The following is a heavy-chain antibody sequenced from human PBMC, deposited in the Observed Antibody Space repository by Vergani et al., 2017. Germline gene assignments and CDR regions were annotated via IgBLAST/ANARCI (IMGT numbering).Heavy chain of an antibody. J-gene: IGHJ6*03. CDR2: IYYSGST. Sequence: QLQLQESGPGLVKPSETLSLTCTVSGGSISSSSYYWGWIRQPXGKGLEWIGSIYYSGSTYYNPSLKSRVTISVDTSKNQFSLKLSSVTAADTAVYYCARVQYYYDSSGYYHRNYYYYYMDVWGKGTTVTVSS. CDR1: GGSISSSSYY. CDR3: ARVQYYYDSSGYYHRNYYYYYMDV. D-gene: IGHD3-22*01. V-gene: IGHV4-39*07.